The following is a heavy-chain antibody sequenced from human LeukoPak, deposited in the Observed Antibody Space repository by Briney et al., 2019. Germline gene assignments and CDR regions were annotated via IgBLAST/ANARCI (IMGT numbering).Heavy chain of an antibody. V-gene: IGHV4-39*01. CDR1: GGSISSNDYY. CDR2: IYYSGST. CDR3: ARHTPKYYYYYGMDV. J-gene: IGHJ6*02. Sequence: SETLSLTCTVSGGSISSNDYYWDWIRQPPGMGLEYIGSIYYSGSTNYNPSLKSRVTISVDTSKNQFSLKLSSVTAADTAVYFCARHTPKYYYYYGMDVWGQGTTVTVS. D-gene: IGHD2-15*01.